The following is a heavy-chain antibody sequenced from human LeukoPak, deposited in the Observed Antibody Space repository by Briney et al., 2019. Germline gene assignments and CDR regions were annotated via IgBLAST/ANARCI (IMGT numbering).Heavy chain of an antibody. Sequence: SVKVSCKASGGTFSSYAISWVRQAPGQGLEWMGGIIPIFGTANYAQKFQGRVTITADESTSTAYMELSSLRSEDTAVYYCAREQAVAGTFAFDIWGQGTMVTASS. CDR3: AREQAVAGTFAFDI. D-gene: IGHD6-19*01. J-gene: IGHJ3*02. V-gene: IGHV1-69*13. CDR2: IIPIFGTA. CDR1: GGTFSSYA.